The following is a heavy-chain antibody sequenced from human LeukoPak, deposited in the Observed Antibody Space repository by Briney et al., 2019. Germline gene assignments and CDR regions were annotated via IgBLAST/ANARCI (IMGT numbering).Heavy chain of an antibody. J-gene: IGHJ5*02. CDR2: IYYSGST. CDR3: ARGLGYCSSTSCPEGNWFDP. CDR1: GGSISSSSYY. Sequence: SETLSLTCTVSGGSISSSSYYWGWIRQPPGKGLEWIGGIYYSGSTYYNPSLKSRVTISVDTSKNQFSLKLSSVTAADTAVYYCARGLGYCSSTSCPEGNWFDPWGQGTLVTVSS. V-gene: IGHV4-39*01. D-gene: IGHD2-2*01.